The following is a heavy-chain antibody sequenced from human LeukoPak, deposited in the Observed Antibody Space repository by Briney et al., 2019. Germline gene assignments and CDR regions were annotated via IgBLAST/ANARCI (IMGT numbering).Heavy chain of an antibody. CDR2: IYHSGST. CDR3: ARGGGEMATVLFDY. V-gene: IGHV4-30-2*01. Sequence: PSQTLSLTCAVSGGSISSGGYSWSWIRQPPGKGLEWIGYIYHSGSTYYNPSLKSRVTISVDRSKNQFSLKLSSVTAADTAVYYCARGGGEMATVLFDYWGQGTLVTVSS. J-gene: IGHJ4*02. D-gene: IGHD5-24*01. CDR1: GGSISSGGYS.